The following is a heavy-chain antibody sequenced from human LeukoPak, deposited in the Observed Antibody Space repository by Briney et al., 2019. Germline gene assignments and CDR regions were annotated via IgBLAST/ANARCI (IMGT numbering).Heavy chain of an antibody. Sequence: EASVKVSCKASGGTFSSYAISWVRQAPGQGLEWMGGIIPIFGTANYAQKFQGRVTITADESTSTAYMELSSLRSEDTAVYYCARDEYLWSGYYPNQAFDYWGQGTLVTVSS. J-gene: IGHJ4*02. CDR2: IIPIFGTA. V-gene: IGHV1-69*13. CDR3: ARDEYLWSGYYPNQAFDY. D-gene: IGHD3-3*01. CDR1: GGTFSSYA.